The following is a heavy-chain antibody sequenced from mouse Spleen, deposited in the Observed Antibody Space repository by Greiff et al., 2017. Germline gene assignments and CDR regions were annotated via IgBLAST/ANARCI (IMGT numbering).Heavy chain of an antibody. CDR2: INPYNGGT. CDR3: ARWITTVVGFDY. Sequence: VQLQQSGPVLVKPGASVKMSCKASGYTFTDYYMNWVKQSHGKSLEWIGVINPYNGGTSYNQKFKGKATLTVDKSSSTAYMELNSLTSEDSAVYYCARWITTVVGFDYWGQGTTLTVSS. D-gene: IGHD1-1*01. J-gene: IGHJ2*01. V-gene: IGHV1-19*01. CDR1: GYTFTDYY.